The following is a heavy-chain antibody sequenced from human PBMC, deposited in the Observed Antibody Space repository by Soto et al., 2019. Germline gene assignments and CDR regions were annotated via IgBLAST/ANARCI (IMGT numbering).Heavy chain of an antibody. V-gene: IGHV3-30-3*01. J-gene: IGHJ4*02. CDR1: GFTFSSYA. D-gene: IGHD5-12*01. CDR3: ARGDGYNNHWTY. CDR2: IIYDGSNK. Sequence: GGSLRLSCAGSGFTFSSYAMHWVRQSPGKGLEWLAIIIYDGSNKYYADSVKDRVTISRDNSRNTLYLQMNSLKADDTAVYYCARGDGYNNHWTYWGQGILVTVSS.